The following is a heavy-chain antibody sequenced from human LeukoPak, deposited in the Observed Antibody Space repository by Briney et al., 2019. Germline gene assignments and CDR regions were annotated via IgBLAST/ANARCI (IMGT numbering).Heavy chain of an antibody. CDR1: GGSISSYY. CDR3: ARGPSRRAVSITTRRANYYFDY. V-gene: IGHV4-59*12. D-gene: IGHD3-22*01. J-gene: IGHJ4*02. CDR2: IYYSGST. Sequence: PSETLSLTCTVSGGSISSYYWSWIRQPPGKGLEWIGYIYYSGSTNYNPSLKSRVTISVDTSKNQFSLKLSSVTAADTAVYYCARGPSRRAVSITTRRANYYFDYWGQGTLVTVSS.